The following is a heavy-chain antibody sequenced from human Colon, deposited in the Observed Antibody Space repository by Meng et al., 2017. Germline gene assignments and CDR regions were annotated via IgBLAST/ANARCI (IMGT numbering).Heavy chain of an antibody. CDR3: ARGYRGSTYFAY. CDR2: IYDNGYT. J-gene: IGHJ4*02. D-gene: IGHD3-16*01. V-gene: IGHV4-30-2*06. CDR1: GDSVTTTLSS. Sequence: QLQLQESGSRLVKPSQTLSLTRAVSGDSVTTTLSSWSWIRQSPGKGLEWIGNIYDNGYTYYSPSLRSRVTISVDRSNNQFSLNLNSVTAADTAVYFCARGYRGSTYFAYWGQGSLVTVSS.